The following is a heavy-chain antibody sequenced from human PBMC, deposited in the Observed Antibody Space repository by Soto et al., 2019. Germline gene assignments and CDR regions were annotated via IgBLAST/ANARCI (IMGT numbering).Heavy chain of an antibody. CDR1: GCSFSSSNW. CDR2: IYYSGTT. CDR3: ARWEIQDPLDY. Sequence: QVQLQESGPGLVKPSDTLSLTCAVSGCSFSSSNWWGWIRQPPGKGREWSGDIYYSGTTYYNPSITSRVTMSVDTSKNQFSLKLPSVTAVDTAVYYCARWEIQDPLDYWGQGTLVTVSS. J-gene: IGHJ4*02. V-gene: IGHV4-28*01. D-gene: IGHD1-26*01.